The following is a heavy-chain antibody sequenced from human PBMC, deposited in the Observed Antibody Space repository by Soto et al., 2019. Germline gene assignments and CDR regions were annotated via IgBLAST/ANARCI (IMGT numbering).Heavy chain of an antibody. CDR1: GGSISSYY. J-gene: IGHJ4*01. V-gene: IGHV4-59*08. D-gene: IGHD6-19*01. CDR2: IYYSGTT. Sequence: SETLSLTCTVSGGSISSYYWNWIRQTPGKGLEWIGYIYYSGTTNYNPSLKSRVTISIGTSRNQFSLKLTSVTAADTAVYYCARRDSSGWYYFDYWGQGSLVTVAS. CDR3: ARRDSSGWYYFDY.